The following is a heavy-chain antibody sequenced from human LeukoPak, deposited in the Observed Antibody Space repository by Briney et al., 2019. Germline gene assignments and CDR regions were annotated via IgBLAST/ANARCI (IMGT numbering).Heavy chain of an antibody. D-gene: IGHD1-26*01. V-gene: IGHV1-18*01. Sequence: ASVKVSCKASGYTFTSYGISWVRQAPGQGLAWMGWISAYNGNTHYAQNLQGRVTMTTDTSTTTAYMELRSLRSDDTAVYFCARKPTAYAYDIWGQGTMVTVSS. CDR1: GYTFTSYG. CDR3: ARKPTAYAYDI. CDR2: ISAYNGNT. J-gene: IGHJ3*02.